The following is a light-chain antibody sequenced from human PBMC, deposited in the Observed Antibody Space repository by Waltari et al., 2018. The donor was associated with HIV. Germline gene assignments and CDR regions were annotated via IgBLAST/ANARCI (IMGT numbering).Light chain of an antibody. CDR2: AVK. V-gene: IGLV2-8*01. Sequence: QSALTQPPSASGSPGQSVTISCTGTSSHIGGYYYVSCYQQYPGKGPKQILYAVKKRPSGVPDRFSGSKSGNAASLTVSGLQADDEADYFCTSYAGRSNGWVFGGGTKLTVL. CDR3: TSYAGRSNGWV. CDR1: SSHIGGYYY. J-gene: IGLJ3*02.